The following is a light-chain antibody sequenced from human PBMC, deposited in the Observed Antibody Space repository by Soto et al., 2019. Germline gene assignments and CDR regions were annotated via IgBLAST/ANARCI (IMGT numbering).Light chain of an antibody. CDR3: SSLTTRFTYV. CDR1: SSDVGGYNF. V-gene: IGLV2-14*01. J-gene: IGLJ1*01. CDR2: EVT. Sequence: QSVLTQPASVSGSLGQSNTISCTGTSSDVGGYNFVSWYHQHPGKAPKLMIYEVTNRPSGVSNRFSGSKSGNTASLPISGLQATDEADYYCSSLTTRFTYVFGTGTKVTVL.